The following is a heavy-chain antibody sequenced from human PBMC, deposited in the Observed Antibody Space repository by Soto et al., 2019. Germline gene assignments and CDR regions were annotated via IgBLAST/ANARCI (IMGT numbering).Heavy chain of an antibody. D-gene: IGHD1-26*01. CDR2: IYWDDDK. V-gene: IGHV2-5*02. Sequence: VSGPTLVNPTQTLTLTCAFSGFSLTTRAVGVGWIRQPPGKALEWLAVIYWDDDKRYSPSLKSRVSITKDTSKKQVVLTMTNMDHVDTATYYCAHTATSGTWAFDYWGQGTLVTVSS. CDR1: GFSLTTRAVG. J-gene: IGHJ4*02. CDR3: AHTATSGTWAFDY.